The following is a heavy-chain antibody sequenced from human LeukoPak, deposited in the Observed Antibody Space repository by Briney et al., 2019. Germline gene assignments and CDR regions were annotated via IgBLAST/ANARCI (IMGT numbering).Heavy chain of an antibody. V-gene: IGHV4-34*01. CDR2: INHSGST. D-gene: IGHD3-22*01. CDR1: GGSFSGYY. CDR3: ARGPYDSSGYGY. J-gene: IGHJ4*02. Sequence: SETLSLTCAVYGGSFSGYYWSWIRQPPGKGLEWIGEINHSGSTNYNPSLKSRVTISVDTSKNRFSLKLSSVTAADTAVYYCARGPYDSSGYGYWGQGTLVTVSS.